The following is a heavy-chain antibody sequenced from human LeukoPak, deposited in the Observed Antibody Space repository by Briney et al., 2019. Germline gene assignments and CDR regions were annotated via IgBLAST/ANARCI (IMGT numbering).Heavy chain of an antibody. CDR1: GGSISSSSYY. CDR3: ARAVDTGMVFYFDH. Sequence: SETLSLTCTVSGGSISSSSYYWGWIRQPPGKGLEWIGSIYYSGSTYYNPSLKSRVTISVDTSKNQFSLKLTSVTAADTAVYYCARAVDTGMVFYFDHWGQGTLVTVSS. CDR2: IYYSGST. J-gene: IGHJ4*02. V-gene: IGHV4-39*07. D-gene: IGHD5-18*01.